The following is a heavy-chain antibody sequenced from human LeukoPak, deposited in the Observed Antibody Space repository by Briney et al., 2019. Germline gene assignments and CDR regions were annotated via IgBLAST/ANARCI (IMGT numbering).Heavy chain of an antibody. CDR2: INHSGST. D-gene: IGHD1-26*01. CDR3: ASSSYRGGY. J-gene: IGHJ4*02. Sequence: SETLSLTCAVYGGSFSGYYWSWIRQPPGKGLEWIGEINHSGSTNYNPSLKSRVTISVDTSKNQFSLKLSSVTAADTAVYYCASSSYRGGYWGQGTLVTVSS. V-gene: IGHV4-34*01. CDR1: GGSFSGYY.